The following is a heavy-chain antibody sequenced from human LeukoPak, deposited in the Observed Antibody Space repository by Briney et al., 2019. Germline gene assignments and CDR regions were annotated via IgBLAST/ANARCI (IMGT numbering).Heavy chain of an antibody. J-gene: IGHJ4*02. Sequence: GASVKVSCKASGYTFTGYYMHWVRQAPGQGLEWMGWINPNSGGTNYAQKFQGRVTMTRDTSISTAYMELSRLRSDDTAVYYCAREARGVVVALYDYWGQGTLVTVSS. CDR1: GYTFTGYY. CDR2: INPNSGGT. D-gene: IGHD2-15*01. CDR3: AREARGVVVALYDY. V-gene: IGHV1-2*02.